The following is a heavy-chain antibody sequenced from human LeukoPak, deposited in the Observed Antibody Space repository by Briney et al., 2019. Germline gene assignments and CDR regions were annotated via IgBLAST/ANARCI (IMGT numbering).Heavy chain of an antibody. CDR1: GFTFSSYN. J-gene: IGHJ4*02. CDR2: ISTSSSTI. CDR3: ARRAAGLGYFDY. D-gene: IGHD6-25*01. Sequence: GGSLKLSCAAPGFTFSSYNMNWVRQAPGQGLEWVSFISTSSSTIYYADSVKGRFTISRDNAKNLLYLQMNSLRDDDTVVYYCARRAAGLGYFDYWGRGTLVTVSS. V-gene: IGHV3-48*02.